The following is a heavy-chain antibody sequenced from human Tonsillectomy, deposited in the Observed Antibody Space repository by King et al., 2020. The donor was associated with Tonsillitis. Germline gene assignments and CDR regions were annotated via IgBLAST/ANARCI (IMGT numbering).Heavy chain of an antibody. D-gene: IGHD3-3*01. CDR3: ARETSYDFWSGYPNWFDP. V-gene: IGHV4-61*02. Sequence: QLQESGPGLVKPSQTLSLTCNVSGGSISSGSYYWSWIRQPAGKGLEWIGRIYTSGSTNDNTSLKSRVTMSVATSTTQFSLKLSFLTAADTAVYYCARETSYDFWSGYPNWFDPWGQGTLVTVSS. CDR2: IYTSGST. CDR1: GGSISSGSYY. J-gene: IGHJ5*02.